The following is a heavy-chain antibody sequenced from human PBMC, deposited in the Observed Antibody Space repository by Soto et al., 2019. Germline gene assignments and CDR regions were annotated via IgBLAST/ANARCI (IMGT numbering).Heavy chain of an antibody. D-gene: IGHD2-15*01. Sequence: EVQLVESGGGLVQPGGSLRLSCAASGFTFSNYAMHWVRQAPGKGLEHVAAISSKGDSTYYARSVRGRITISRDNSENALYLQMGSLGPEDMAVYYCARRRWYQNYYYYYMDVWDKGTTVTVSS. J-gene: IGHJ6*03. CDR2: ISSKGDST. CDR3: ARRRWYQNYYYYYMDV. V-gene: IGHV3-64*01. CDR1: GFTFSNYA.